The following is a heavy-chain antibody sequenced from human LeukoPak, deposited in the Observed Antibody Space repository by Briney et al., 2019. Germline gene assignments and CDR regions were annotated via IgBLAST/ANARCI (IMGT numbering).Heavy chain of an antibody. V-gene: IGHV4-59*08. CDR1: GGSISSYY. CDR3: ARLPPSSGWYPGAFDI. CDR2: IYYSGST. D-gene: IGHD6-19*01. J-gene: IGHJ3*02. Sequence: SETLSLTCTVSGGSISSYYWSSIRQPPGKGLEWIGYIYYSGSTNYNPSLKSRVTISVDTSKNQFSLKLSSVTAADTAVYYCARLPPSSGWYPGAFDIWGQGTMVTVSS.